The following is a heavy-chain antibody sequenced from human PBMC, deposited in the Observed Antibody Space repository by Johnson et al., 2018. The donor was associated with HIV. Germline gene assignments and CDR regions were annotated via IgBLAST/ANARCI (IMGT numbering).Heavy chain of an antibody. J-gene: IGHJ3*02. V-gene: IGHV3-30*04. Sequence: QEQLVESGGGVVQPGRSLILSCAASGFTFSSYAMHWVRQAPGKGLEWVAVISYDGSNKYYADSVKGRFTISRDNSKNTLYLQMNSLRAEDTAVYYCARDLCPSIAARPTVCLFAFAIWGQGTMVTVSS. CDR1: GFTFSSYA. CDR2: ISYDGSNK. D-gene: IGHD6-6*01. CDR3: ARDLCPSIAARPTVCLFAFAI.